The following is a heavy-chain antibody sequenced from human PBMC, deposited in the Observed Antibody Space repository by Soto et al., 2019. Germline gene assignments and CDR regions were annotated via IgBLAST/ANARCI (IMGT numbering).Heavy chain of an antibody. Sequence: EVQLVESGGGLVQPGGSLRLSCAASGFTFSSYSMNWVRQAPGKGLERVSYISSSSSTIYYADSVKGRFTISRDKAKNSLYLQMNSLRAEDTAVYYCAREEGLLNWFDPWGQGTLVTVSS. V-gene: IGHV3-48*01. CDR2: ISSSSSTI. D-gene: IGHD1-26*01. CDR3: AREEGLLNWFDP. J-gene: IGHJ5*02. CDR1: GFTFSSYS.